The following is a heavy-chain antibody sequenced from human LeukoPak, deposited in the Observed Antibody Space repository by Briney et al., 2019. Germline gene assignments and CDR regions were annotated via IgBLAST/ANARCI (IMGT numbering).Heavy chain of an antibody. CDR3: AKDMGLVPAATHDAFDI. V-gene: IGHV4-4*07. D-gene: IGHD2-2*01. Sequence: PSETLSLTCTVSGGSIRSYYWTWIRQPAGKGLEWIGRIYTSGSTKNNPSLKSRVTMSVDTSKNQFSLKLSSVTAADRAVYYCAKDMGLVPAATHDAFDIWGQGTMVTVSS. CDR2: IYTSGST. J-gene: IGHJ3*02. CDR1: GGSIRSYY.